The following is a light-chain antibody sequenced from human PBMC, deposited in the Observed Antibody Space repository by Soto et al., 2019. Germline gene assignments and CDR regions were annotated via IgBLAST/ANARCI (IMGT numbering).Light chain of an antibody. CDR2: DVS. J-gene: IGLJ1*01. CDR3: RSYISSSALPYV. V-gene: IGLV2-14*01. CDR1: SSDGGGYNY. Sequence: QSALTQPASVSGSPGQSITISCTGTSSDGGGYNYVSWYQQHPGKAPKLMIYDVSNRPSGVSNRFSGSKSGNTASLTISGLQAEDEADYYCRSYISSSALPYVFGTGTKLTVL.